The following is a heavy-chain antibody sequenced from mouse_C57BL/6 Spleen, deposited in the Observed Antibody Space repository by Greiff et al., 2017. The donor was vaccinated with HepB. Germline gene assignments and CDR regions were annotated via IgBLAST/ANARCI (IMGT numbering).Heavy chain of an antibody. CDR1: GYTFTSYW. CDR2: IDPSDSYT. D-gene: IGHD4-1*01. CDR3: ARNGNPGYFDV. Sequence: QVQLQQPGAELVKPGASVKLSCKASGYTFTSYWMQWVKQRPGQGLEWIGEIDPSDSYTNYNQKFKGKATLTVDTSSSTAYMQLSRLTSEDSAVYYCARNGNPGYFDVWGTGTTVTVSS. J-gene: IGHJ1*03. V-gene: IGHV1-50*01.